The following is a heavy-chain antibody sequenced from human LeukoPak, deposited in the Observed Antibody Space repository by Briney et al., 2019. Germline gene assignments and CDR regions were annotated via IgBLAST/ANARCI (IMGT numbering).Heavy chain of an antibody. J-gene: IGHJ4*02. D-gene: IGHD2-8*02. Sequence: SETLSLTCTVSGGSVSSSSYYGGWIRQPPGKGLEWIATIYYNGNTYYSPSLKNRVTISLDASKNQFSLRVSSVTAADTAVYYCARLLARGDLDSWGQGILVTVS. CDR2: IYYNGNT. CDR3: ARLLARGDLDS. CDR1: GGSVSSSSYY. V-gene: IGHV4-39*01.